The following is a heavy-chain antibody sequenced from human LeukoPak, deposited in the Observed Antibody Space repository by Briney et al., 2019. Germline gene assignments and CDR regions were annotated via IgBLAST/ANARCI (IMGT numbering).Heavy chain of an antibody. CDR2: IYYSGST. D-gene: IGHD2-15*01. CDR3: ARLGKGSDYYYYYYMDV. J-gene: IGHJ6*03. CDR1: GGSISSSSYY. V-gene: IGHV4-39*07. Sequence: SETLSLTCTVSGGSISSSSYYWGWIRQPPGKGLECIGSIYYSGSTYYNPSLKSRVTISVDTSKNQFSLKLSSVTAADTAVYYCARLGKGSDYYYYYYMDVWGKGTTVTISS.